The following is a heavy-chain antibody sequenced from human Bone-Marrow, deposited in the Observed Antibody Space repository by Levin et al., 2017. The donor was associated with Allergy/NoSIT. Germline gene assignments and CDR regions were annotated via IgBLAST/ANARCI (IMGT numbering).Heavy chain of an antibody. CDR3: MREGD. D-gene: IGHD3-16*01. J-gene: IGHJ4*02. CDR1: GFTFSSFW. V-gene: IGHV3-7*01. CDR2: IKPDGRQK. Sequence: PGGSLRLSCAASGFTFSSFWMAWVRQSPGKGLEWLANIKPDGRQKNYVDFVKGRFTISRDNAKNSVYLQMNSLRVEDTAVYYCMREGDWGQGTLVTVSS.